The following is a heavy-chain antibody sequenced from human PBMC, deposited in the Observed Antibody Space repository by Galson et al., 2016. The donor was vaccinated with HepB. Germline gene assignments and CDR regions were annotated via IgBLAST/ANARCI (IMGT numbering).Heavy chain of an antibody. CDR2: INAGEGNT. CDR3: ATGINDFSTGSSSKSAFET. D-gene: IGHD3/OR15-3a*01. Sequence: SVKVSCKASGYSFSSYAFHWVRQAPGQRLEWLGWINAGEGNTEYSQKFQGRVSFTSDTSATTVYMELSRLRQEDTAVYFCATGINDFSTGSSSKSAFETWGQGTRLTVSS. CDR1: GYSFSSYA. V-gene: IGHV1-3*01. J-gene: IGHJ3*02.